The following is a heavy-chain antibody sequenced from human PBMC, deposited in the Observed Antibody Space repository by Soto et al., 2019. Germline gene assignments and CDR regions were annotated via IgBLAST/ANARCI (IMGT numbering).Heavy chain of an antibody. J-gene: IGHJ6*02. CDR3: ARDLPWEQHHVRYYYYGMDV. CDR1: GYTFTSYY. D-gene: IGHD1-26*01. CDR2: INPSGGST. Sequence: QVQLVQSGAEVKKPGASVKVSCKASGYTFTSYYMHWVRQAPGQGLEWMGLINPSGGSTSYAQKFQGRVTMTRDTSTSTVYMELSSLRSEDTAVYYCARDLPWEQHHVRYYYYGMDVWGQGTTVTVSS. V-gene: IGHV1-46*01.